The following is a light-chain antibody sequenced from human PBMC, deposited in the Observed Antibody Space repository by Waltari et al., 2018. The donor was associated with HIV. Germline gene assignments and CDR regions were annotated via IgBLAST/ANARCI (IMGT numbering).Light chain of an antibody. Sequence: HSVLTQPASLSGSLGQSITISCLVIRNDVVGFNYIYWYQQSPDKAPRLFIYDVRNRPSGVSGRFSGSKSGSAASLTISGLQPEDEADYYCCSYSSSGTVLFGGGTRLTVL. CDR2: DVR. CDR3: CSYSSSGTVL. J-gene: IGLJ2*01. CDR1: RNDVVGFNY. V-gene: IGLV2-14*03.